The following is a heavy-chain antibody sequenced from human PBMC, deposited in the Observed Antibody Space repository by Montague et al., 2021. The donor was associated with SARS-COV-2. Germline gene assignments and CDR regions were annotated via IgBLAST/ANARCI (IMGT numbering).Heavy chain of an antibody. CDR1: GGSISSSSYY. CDR3: ARVGRQQLVRLSGMDV. J-gene: IGHJ6*02. D-gene: IGHD6-13*01. Sequence: SETLSLTCTVSGGSISSSSYYWGWIRQPPGKGREWIGSIYYSGSTYYNPSLKSRVTISVDTSKNQFSLKLSSVTAADTAVYYCARVGRQQLVRLSGMDVWGQGTTVTVSS. CDR2: IYYSGST. V-gene: IGHV4-39*07.